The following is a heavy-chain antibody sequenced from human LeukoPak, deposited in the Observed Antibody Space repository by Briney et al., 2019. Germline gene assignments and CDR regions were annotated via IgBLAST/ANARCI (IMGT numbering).Heavy chain of an antibody. CDR3: ERVGGWYRYFFDY. D-gene: IGHD6-19*01. CDR2: ITPSDGST. Sequence: ASVKVSCKASGYTFTNYHMHWVRQAPGQGLEWMGMITPSDGSTNYAQKFQGRVTMTRDMSTSTVYMELSSLRSEDTAVYYCERVGGWYRYFFDYWGQGTLLTVSS. J-gene: IGHJ4*02. V-gene: IGHV1-46*01. CDR1: GYTFTNYH.